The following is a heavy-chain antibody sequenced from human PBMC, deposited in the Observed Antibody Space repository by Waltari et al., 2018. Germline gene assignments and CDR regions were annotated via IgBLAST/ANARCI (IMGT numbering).Heavy chain of an antibody. D-gene: IGHD6-19*01. Sequence: QVQLVESGGGVVQPGRSLRLSCAASGFTFSSYTMHWVRQAPGKGLEWVAVISYDGSNKYYADSVKGRFTISRDNSKNTLYLQMNSLRAEDTVVYYCAREEDSSGWYSYFDYWGQGTLVTVSS. CDR3: AREEDSSGWYSYFDY. CDR1: GFTFSSYT. V-gene: IGHV3-30-3*01. J-gene: IGHJ4*02. CDR2: ISYDGSNK.